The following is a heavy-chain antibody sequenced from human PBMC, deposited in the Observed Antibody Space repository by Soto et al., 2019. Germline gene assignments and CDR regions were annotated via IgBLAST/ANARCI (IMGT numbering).Heavy chain of an antibody. D-gene: IGHD6-13*01. CDR1: GFTFSSYA. CDR2: LSGSAANT. V-gene: IGHV3-23*01. J-gene: IGHJ4*02. Sequence: GGSLRLSCAASGFTFSSYAMTWVRQPPGKGLEWVSGLSGSAANTYYADSVKGRFTISRDNSKNTLYLQMSSLTAEDTAVYYCQKSPTSRSSRMFYFETWGQGTLVTVSS. CDR3: QKSPTSRSSRMFYFET.